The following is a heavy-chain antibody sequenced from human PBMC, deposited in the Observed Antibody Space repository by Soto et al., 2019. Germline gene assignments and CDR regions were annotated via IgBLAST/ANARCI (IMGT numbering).Heavy chain of an antibody. D-gene: IGHD2-15*01. Sequence: QVQLQESGPGLVKPSQTLSLTCTVSGGSISSGDDYSSGIRQPPGEGLEWIGYIYYSGSTYYNPSLKCRVTISVDTSKIQVSLKLSSVTAADTAVYYCASRETRTYCSGSSCYARGFDYWGQGTLVTVSS. CDR1: GGSISSGDDY. V-gene: IGHV4-30-4*01. CDR3: ASRETRTYCSGSSCYARGFDY. CDR2: IYYSGST. J-gene: IGHJ4*02.